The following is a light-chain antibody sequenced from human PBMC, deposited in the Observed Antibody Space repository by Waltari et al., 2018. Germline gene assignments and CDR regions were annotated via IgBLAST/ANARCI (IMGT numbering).Light chain of an antibody. CDR2: DVS. CDR1: SSDVGGYNY. V-gene: IGLV2-14*03. CDR3: SSYTISSTVV. Sequence: QSALTQPASVSGSPGQSITISCTGTSSDVGGYNYVSWYQQHPGKAPKLMIYDVSDRPSGVSNLFSGSKSGNTASLPISGLQAEDEADYYCSSYTISSTVVFGGGTKLTVL. J-gene: IGLJ2*01.